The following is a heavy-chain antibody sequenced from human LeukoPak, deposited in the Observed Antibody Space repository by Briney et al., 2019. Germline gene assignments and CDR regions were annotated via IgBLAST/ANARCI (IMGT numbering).Heavy chain of an antibody. J-gene: IGHJ3*02. Sequence: GGSLRLSCAASGFTFSSYAMNWVRQAPGKGLEWVSHISSSGGSTYYAGSVKGRFTISRDNSKNTLYLQMNSLRAEDTAVYYCAKALTGTKAFDIWGQGTMATVSS. CDR2: ISSSGGST. D-gene: IGHD1-20*01. CDR1: GFTFSSYA. CDR3: AKALTGTKAFDI. V-gene: IGHV3-23*01.